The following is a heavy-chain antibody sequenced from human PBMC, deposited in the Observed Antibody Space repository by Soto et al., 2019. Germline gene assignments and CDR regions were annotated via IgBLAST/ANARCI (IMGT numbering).Heavy chain of an antibody. J-gene: IGHJ4*02. Sequence: QVQLMQSGAEVKKPGASVKVSCKAAGYTFTSYDINWMRQATGQGFEWMGWMNPNSGNTGYAQKFQGRVTMTRDTSISTAFMELSDLRSEDTAVYYCARGPRNWGVDYWGQGTLVTVSS. D-gene: IGHD7-27*01. CDR2: MNPNSGNT. V-gene: IGHV1-8*01. CDR3: ARGPRNWGVDY. CDR1: GYTFTSYD.